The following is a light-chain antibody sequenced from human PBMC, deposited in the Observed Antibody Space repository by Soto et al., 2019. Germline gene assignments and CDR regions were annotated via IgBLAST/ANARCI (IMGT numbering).Light chain of an antibody. V-gene: IGKV1-5*01. CDR3: QQYNSYSGYT. CDR1: QSISRW. CDR2: DAS. J-gene: IGKJ2*01. Sequence: DIQMTQSPSTLSASVGDRVTITCRVSQSISRWLAWYQKKPGKAPKLLIFDASSLDSGVPSRFSGSGSGTEFTLTIRSLQPDDFATYYCQQYNSYSGYTFGQGTNLEIK.